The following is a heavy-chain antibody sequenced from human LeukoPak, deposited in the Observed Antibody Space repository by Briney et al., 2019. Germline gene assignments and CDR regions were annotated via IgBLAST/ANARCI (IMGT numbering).Heavy chain of an antibody. CDR2: LNWNGRST. CDR3: ARVFSGYDGDY. D-gene: IGHD5-12*01. J-gene: IGHJ4*02. V-gene: IGHV3-20*04. Sequence: GGSLRLSCAASGFTCDDYGMSWVRQAPGKGLEWVSGLNWNGRSTNYADSVKGRFTISRDNAKDSLYLQMNSLRAEDTAVYYCARVFSGYDGDYWGQGTLVTVSS. CDR1: GFTCDDYG.